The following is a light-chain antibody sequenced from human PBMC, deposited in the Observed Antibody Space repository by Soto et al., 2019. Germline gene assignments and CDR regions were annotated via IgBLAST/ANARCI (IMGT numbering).Light chain of an antibody. CDR3: QKFSAVPT. V-gene: IGKV1-27*01. CDR2: AAS. J-gene: IGKJ4*01. CDR1: QAIYNY. Sequence: DIQMTQSPSSLSASVGDRVTITCRASQAIYNYLAWYQQKPGKVPTLLISAASTLQSGVPSRFSGRGSGTDFTLTISSLQPEDVATYYCQKFSAVPTFGGGTKVE.